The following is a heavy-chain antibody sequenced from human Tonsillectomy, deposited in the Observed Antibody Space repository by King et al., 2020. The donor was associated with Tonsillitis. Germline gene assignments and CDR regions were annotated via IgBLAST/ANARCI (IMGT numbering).Heavy chain of an antibody. Sequence: TLKESGPTLVKPPQTLTLTCTFSGFSLSTSGVGVGWIRQPPGKALEWLALIYWDDDKRYSPSLKSRLTITKDTSKKQVVLTMTNMDPVDTATYYCAHRSRTTIVGVVIEDWFDPWGQGTLVTVSS. D-gene: IGHD3-3*01. V-gene: IGHV2-5*02. J-gene: IGHJ5*02. CDR1: GFSLSTSGVG. CDR2: IYWDDDK. CDR3: AHRSRTTIVGVVIEDWFDP.